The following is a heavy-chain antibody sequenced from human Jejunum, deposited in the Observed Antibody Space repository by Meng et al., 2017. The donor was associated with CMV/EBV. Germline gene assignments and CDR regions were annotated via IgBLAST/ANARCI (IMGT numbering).Heavy chain of an antibody. CDR2: IRSDGNNK. J-gene: IGHJ4*02. D-gene: IGHD1-26*01. Sequence: GFTFSRFGMHWVRQAPGEGLEWVAFIRSDGNNKYYGDSVKGRFTISRDISKNTLYLQMNSLRPEDTAMYYCAKGSALGGSYYFDYWGQGTLVTVSS. CDR1: GFTFSRFG. CDR3: AKGSALGGSYYFDY. V-gene: IGHV3-30*02.